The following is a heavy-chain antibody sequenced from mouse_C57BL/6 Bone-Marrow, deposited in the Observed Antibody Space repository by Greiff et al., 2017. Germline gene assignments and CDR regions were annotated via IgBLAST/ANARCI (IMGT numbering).Heavy chain of an antibody. CDR1: GYTFTSYW. D-gene: IGHD2-4*01. Sequence: QVHVKQPGAELVKPGASVKLSCKASGYTFTSYWMHWVKQRPGRGLEWIGRIDPNSGGTKYNEKFKSKATLHVDKPSSTAYMQLSSLTSEDSAVXDCAGDDYDGGTWFAYWGQGTLVTVSA. J-gene: IGHJ3*01. CDR3: AGDDYDGGTWFAY. CDR2: IDPNSGGT. V-gene: IGHV1-72*01.